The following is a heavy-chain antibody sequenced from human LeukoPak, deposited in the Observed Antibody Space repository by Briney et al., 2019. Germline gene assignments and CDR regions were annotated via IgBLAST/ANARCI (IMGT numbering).Heavy chain of an antibody. D-gene: IGHD4-11*01. J-gene: IGHJ4*02. CDR3: ARDPYSDYSIRH. Sequence: SVKVSCKASGGTFSSYAISWVRQAPGQGLEWMGGIIPIFGTANYAQKFQGRVTITADESTSTAYMELSSLRAEDTAVYYCARDPYSDYSIRHWGQGTLATVSS. V-gene: IGHV1-69*01. CDR1: GGTFSSYA. CDR2: IIPIFGTA.